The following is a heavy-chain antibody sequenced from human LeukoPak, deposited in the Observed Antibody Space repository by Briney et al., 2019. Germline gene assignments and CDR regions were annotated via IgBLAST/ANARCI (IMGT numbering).Heavy chain of an antibody. J-gene: IGHJ4*02. CDR2: IRYDGSNK. V-gene: IGHV3-30*02. Sequence: GGSLRLSCAASGFTFSSYGMHWVRQAPGKGLEWVAFIRYDGSNKYYADSVEGRFTISRDNSKNTLYLQMNSLRAEDTAVYYCAKDIVPAAIWGFDYWGRGTLVTVSS. CDR1: GFTFSSYG. D-gene: IGHD2-2*01. CDR3: AKDIVPAAIWGFDY.